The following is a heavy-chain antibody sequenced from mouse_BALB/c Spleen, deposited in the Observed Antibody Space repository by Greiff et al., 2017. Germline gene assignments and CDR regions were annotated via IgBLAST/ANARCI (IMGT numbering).Heavy chain of an antibody. CDR3: ARGDYGNLYYFDY. V-gene: IGHV5-6-3*01. D-gene: IGHD2-1*01. Sequence: EVKVVESGGGLVQPGGSLKLSCAASGFTFSSYGMSWVRQTPDKRLELVATINSNGGSTYYPDSVKGRFTISRDNAKNTLYLQMSSLKSEDTAMYYCARGDYGNLYYFDYWGQGTTLTVSS. J-gene: IGHJ2*01. CDR1: GFTFSSYG. CDR2: INSNGGST.